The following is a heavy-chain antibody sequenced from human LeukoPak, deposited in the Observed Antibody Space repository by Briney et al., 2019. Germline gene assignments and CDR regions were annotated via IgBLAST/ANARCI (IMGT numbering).Heavy chain of an antibody. V-gene: IGHV4-59*05. CDR2: IYYSGYT. CDR3: ASLGPDSGYCYGSD. CDR1: GGSIINYY. J-gene: IGHJ4*02. D-gene: IGHD5-18*01. Sequence: SETLSLTCTVSGGSIINYYWSWIRRSPGKGLEWIGSIYYSGYTYYNPSLRGRVTVSVDTSKNQFSLNLTSVTAAETVLYYSASLGPDSGYCYGSDWGQGTLVTVSS.